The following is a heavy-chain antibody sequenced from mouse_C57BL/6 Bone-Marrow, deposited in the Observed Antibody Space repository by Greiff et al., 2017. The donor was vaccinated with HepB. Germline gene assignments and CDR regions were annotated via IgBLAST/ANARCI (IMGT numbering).Heavy chain of an antibody. CDR3: ARSGAYYSNYVLHFDY. CDR2: IYPGDGDT. D-gene: IGHD2-5*01. CDR1: GYAFSSYW. V-gene: IGHV1-80*01. Sequence: VHLQQSGAELVKPGASVKISCKASGYAFSSYWMNWVKQRPGKGLEWIGQIYPGDGDTNYNGKFKGKATLTADKSSSTAYMQLSSLTSEDSAVYFCARSGAYYSNYVLHFDYWGQGTTLTVSS. J-gene: IGHJ2*01.